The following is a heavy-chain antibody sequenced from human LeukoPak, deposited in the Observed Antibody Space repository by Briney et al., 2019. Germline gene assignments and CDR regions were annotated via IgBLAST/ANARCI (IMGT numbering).Heavy chain of an antibody. J-gene: IGHJ3*02. CDR2: IFNRGST. CDR1: GGSISRGGYY. Sequence: SQTLSLTCTVSGGSISRGGYYWSWIRQHPGKGLEWIGNIFNRGSTYYKPSLKSRVTISLDTSNQFSLKLSSVTAADTAIYYCARTSGYCTGGSCWDDAFDIWGRGTMVTVSS. CDR3: ARTSGYCTGGSCWDDAFDI. V-gene: IGHV4-31*03. D-gene: IGHD2-15*01.